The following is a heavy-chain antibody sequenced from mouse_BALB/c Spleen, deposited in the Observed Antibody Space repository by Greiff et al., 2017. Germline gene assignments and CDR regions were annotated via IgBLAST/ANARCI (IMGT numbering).Heavy chain of an antibody. CDR1: GYAFTSYN. D-gene: IGHD2-10*01. CDR2: IDPYNGGT. V-gene: IGHV1S135*01. Sequence: VQLKESGPELVKPGASVKVSCKASGYAFTSYNMYWVKQSHGKSLEWIGYIDPYNGGTSYNQKFKGKATLTVDKSSSTAYMHLNSLTSEDSAVYYCARPTMTMHGGFAYWGQGTLVTVSA. J-gene: IGHJ3*01. CDR3: ARPTMTMHGGFAY.